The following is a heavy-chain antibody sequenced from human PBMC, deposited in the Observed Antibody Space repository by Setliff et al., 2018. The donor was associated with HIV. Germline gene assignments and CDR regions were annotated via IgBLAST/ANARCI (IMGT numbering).Heavy chain of an antibody. D-gene: IGHD2-2*01. Sequence: SETLSLTCNVSGGSISNNNYYWGWVRQPPGKGLEWIASIYYTGTTSYNPALKSRVALSVGAAKNQFSLKMTSVTAADTAVYFCLRLYRGSSTKEKSDSWGQGVLVTGSS. J-gene: IGHJ4*02. CDR1: GGSISNNNYY. CDR3: LRLYRGSSTKEKSDS. V-gene: IGHV4-39*07. CDR2: IYYTGTT.